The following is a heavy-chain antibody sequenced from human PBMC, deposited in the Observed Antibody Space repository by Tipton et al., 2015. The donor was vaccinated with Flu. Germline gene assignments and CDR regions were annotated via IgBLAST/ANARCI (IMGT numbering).Heavy chain of an antibody. V-gene: IGHV3-33*01. Sequence: SLRLSCAASGFSFSAYGMHWVRQAPDKGLEWVAVIWYDGSRMYYGDSVQGRFTISRDNSKNTLYLQMDSLTTADTALYFCGRDSDASNGPVDFWGQGTLVTVSS. CDR2: IWYDGSRM. J-gene: IGHJ4*02. CDR1: GFSFSAYG. D-gene: IGHD1-14*01. CDR3: GRDSDASNGPVDF.